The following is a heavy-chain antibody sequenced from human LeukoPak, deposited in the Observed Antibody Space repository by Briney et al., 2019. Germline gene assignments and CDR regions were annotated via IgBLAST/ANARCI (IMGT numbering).Heavy chain of an antibody. CDR2: ISSSSSYI. CDR3: VVVCSSTSCYAGLDY. D-gene: IGHD2-2*01. CDR1: GFTFSSYS. J-gene: IGHJ4*02. V-gene: IGHV3-21*01. Sequence: PGGSLRLSCAASGFTFSSYSMNWVRQAPGKGLDWVSSISSSSSYIYYADSVKGRFTISRDNAKNSLYLQMNSLRAEDTAVYYCVVVCSSTSCYAGLDYWGQGTLVTVSS.